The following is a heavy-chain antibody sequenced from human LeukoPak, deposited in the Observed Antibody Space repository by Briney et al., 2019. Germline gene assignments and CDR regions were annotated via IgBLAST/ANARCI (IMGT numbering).Heavy chain of an antibody. Sequence: ASVKVSCKASGYTFTGYYMHWERQAPGQGLEWMGWINPNSGGTNYAQKFQGWVTMTRDTSISTAYMELSRLRSDDTAVYYCARVKNKITFGDRTLWYWGQGTLVTVSS. D-gene: IGHD3-16*01. V-gene: IGHV1-2*04. J-gene: IGHJ4*02. CDR1: GYTFTGYY. CDR2: INPNSGGT. CDR3: ARVKNKITFGDRTLWY.